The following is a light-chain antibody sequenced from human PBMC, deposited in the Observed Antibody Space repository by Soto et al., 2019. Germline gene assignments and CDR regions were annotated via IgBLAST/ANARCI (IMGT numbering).Light chain of an antibody. CDR2: WAS. J-gene: IGKJ1*01. Sequence: VVMTQSPDSLAVSLGDSATINCKSGQSLLCSDYNKNLLAWYQQKPGQPPKLLIYWASTRQSGVPDRFSGSGSGKDFTLTISSLQAEDEPVHYCPQYYNCLRALGQGTKV. V-gene: IGKV4-1*01. CDR1: QSLLCSDYNKNL. CDR3: PQYYNCLRA.